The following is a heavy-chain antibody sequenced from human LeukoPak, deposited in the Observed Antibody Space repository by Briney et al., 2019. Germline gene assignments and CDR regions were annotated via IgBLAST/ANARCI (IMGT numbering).Heavy chain of an antibody. V-gene: IGHV4-61*01. CDR2: IYNGVDT. Sequence: PSETLSLTCTVSGASVSSASYWTWIRQPPGKGVEWIAHIYNGVDTNYNPSLKSRVTISVDTSKNQFSLRLNSVTAADPAVYYCARSRAFNSGAFDPWGQGSLVTVSS. CDR3: ARSRAFNSGAFDP. D-gene: IGHD1-26*01. J-gene: IGHJ5*02. CDR1: GASVSSASY.